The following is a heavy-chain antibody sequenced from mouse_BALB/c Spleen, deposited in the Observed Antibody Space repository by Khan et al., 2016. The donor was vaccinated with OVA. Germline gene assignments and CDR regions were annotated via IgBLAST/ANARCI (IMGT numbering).Heavy chain of an antibody. CDR1: GYTFTSYV. V-gene: IGHV1S136*01. J-gene: IGHJ3*01. CDR2: IYPFNDVT. Sequence: IQLVQSGPEVVKPGASVKMSCKASGYTFTSYVMHWVKQKPGQGLEWIGYIYPFNDVTKFNEKFNGKATLTSDKSSSTAYMELSSLTSEDSAVYYCAPVVSCYVSFVYWGQGTLVTVSA. D-gene: IGHD1-1*01. CDR3: APVVSCYVSFVY.